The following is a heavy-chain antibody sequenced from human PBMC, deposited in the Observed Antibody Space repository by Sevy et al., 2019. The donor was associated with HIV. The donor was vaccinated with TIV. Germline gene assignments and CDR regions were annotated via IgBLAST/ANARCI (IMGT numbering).Heavy chain of an antibody. V-gene: IGHV3-30*18. CDR1: GFTFSSYG. CDR2: ISYDGSNK. CDR3: AKVYRGYSSFYGMDV. J-gene: IGHJ6*02. Sequence: GGSLRLSCAASGFTFSSYGMHWVRQAPGKGLEWVAVISYDGSNKYYADSVKGRFTISRENSKNTLYLQMNSLRAEDTAVYYCAKVYRGYSSFYGMDVWGQGTTVTVSS. D-gene: IGHD5-18*01.